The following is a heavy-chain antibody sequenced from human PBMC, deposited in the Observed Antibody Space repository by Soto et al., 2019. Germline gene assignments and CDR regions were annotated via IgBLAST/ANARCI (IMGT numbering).Heavy chain of an antibody. J-gene: IGHJ6*02. D-gene: IGHD6-19*01. CDR2: IWFDGSNK. CDR3: AKAHLGGWDHYYYYCAVDV. V-gene: IGHV3-33*06. Sequence: QLVESGGGVVLPGRSLTLSCAASGFTFRTYGMHCVRQAPGKGLEWVAVIWFDGSNKYYADSVKGRFNISRDNSKNTLSMIANSLRAEDTAMYYGAKAHLGGWDHYYYYCAVDVWGQWTTVTVSS. CDR1: GFTFRTYG.